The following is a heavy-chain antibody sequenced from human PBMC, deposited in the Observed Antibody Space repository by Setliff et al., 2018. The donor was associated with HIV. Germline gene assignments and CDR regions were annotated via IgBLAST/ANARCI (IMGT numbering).Heavy chain of an antibody. D-gene: IGHD6-13*01. Sequence: KPSETLSLTCNVSGVSISSHHWSWIRQPPGKGLEWIGYIYYTGTTKYNPSLESRVTISIDMSKNQLSLQLSSVTAAETAVYFCARSYSSSLNPSGWMDVWGKGTTVTVSS. CDR3: ARSYSSSLNPSGWMDV. CDR1: GVSISSHH. CDR2: IYYTGTT. V-gene: IGHV4-59*11. J-gene: IGHJ6*04.